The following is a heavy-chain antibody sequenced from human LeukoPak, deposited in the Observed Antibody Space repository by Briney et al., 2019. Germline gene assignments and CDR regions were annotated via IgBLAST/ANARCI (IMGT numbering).Heavy chain of an antibody. D-gene: IGHD3-22*01. V-gene: IGHV3-7*01. Sequence: GGSLRLSCAASGFTFSSYWLSWVRQAPGKGREGLANIKQDGSEKYYVDSVKGRFTISRDNAKNSLYLQMNSLRAEDTAVYYCARDPYYYDSSGYPRSAFDIWGQGTMVTVSS. CDR3: ARDPYYYDSSGYPRSAFDI. J-gene: IGHJ3*02. CDR2: IKQDGSEK. CDR1: GFTFSSYW.